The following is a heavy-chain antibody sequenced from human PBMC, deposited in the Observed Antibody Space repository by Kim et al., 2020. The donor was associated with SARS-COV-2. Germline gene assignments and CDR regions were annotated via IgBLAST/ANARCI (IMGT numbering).Heavy chain of an antibody. CDR2: IYYSGST. Sequence: SETLSLTCTVSGGSISSYYWSWIRQPPGKGLEWIGYIYYSGSTNYNPSLKSRVTISVDTSKNQFSLKLSSVTAADTAVYYCARETPYDFWSGLYYFDYWGQGTLVTVSS. V-gene: IGHV4-59*01. CDR1: GGSISSYY. J-gene: IGHJ4*02. D-gene: IGHD3-3*01. CDR3: ARETPYDFWSGLYYFDY.